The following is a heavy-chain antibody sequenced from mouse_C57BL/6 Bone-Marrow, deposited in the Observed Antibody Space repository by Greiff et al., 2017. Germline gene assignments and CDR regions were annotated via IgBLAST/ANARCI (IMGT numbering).Heavy chain of an antibody. D-gene: IGHD4-1*01. V-gene: IGHV5-15*01. J-gene: IGHJ1*03. CDR2: ISNLAYSI. CDR3: ARRDWYWYFDV. CDR1: GFTFSDYG. Sequence: EVQVVESGGGLVQPGGSLKLSCAASGFTFSDYGMAWVRQAPRKGPEWVAFISNLAYSIYYAATVTGRFTISRENAKNTLYLEMSSLRSEDTAMYYCARRDWYWYFDVWGTGTTVTVSS.